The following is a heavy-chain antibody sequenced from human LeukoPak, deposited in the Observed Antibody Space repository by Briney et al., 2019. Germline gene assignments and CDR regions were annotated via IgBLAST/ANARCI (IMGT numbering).Heavy chain of an antibody. J-gene: IGHJ4*02. CDR1: GVSISSGAYY. Sequence: SETLSLTCTVSGVSISSGAYYWRWLRQPPGKGLEWIGYIYYGGSTYYNPSLKSRITISVDTSKKQFSLKLSSVTAADTAVYYCARECGSYSTEYFDYWGQGTLVTVSS. CDR2: IYYGGST. CDR3: ARECGSYSTEYFDY. V-gene: IGHV4-30-4*01. D-gene: IGHD1-26*01.